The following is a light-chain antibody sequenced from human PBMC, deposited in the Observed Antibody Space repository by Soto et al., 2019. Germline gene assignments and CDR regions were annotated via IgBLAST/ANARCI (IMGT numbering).Light chain of an antibody. J-gene: IGKJ5*01. CDR3: QQRNYWPIT. CDR1: QSVSGSD. Sequence: EIVLTQSPGTLSLSPGERATLSCRASQSVSGSDLAWYQQKPGQAPRLLIYGAFNRATAIPARFSGSGSGTDFTLTISSLEPEDFAVYYCQQRNYWPITFGQGTRLEIK. CDR2: GAF. V-gene: IGKV3D-20*02.